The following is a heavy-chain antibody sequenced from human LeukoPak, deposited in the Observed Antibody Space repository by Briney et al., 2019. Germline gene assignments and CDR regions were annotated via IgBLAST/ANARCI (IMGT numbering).Heavy chain of an antibody. J-gene: IGHJ4*02. CDR2: INTDGSST. CDR1: GFTFSSYW. D-gene: IGHD6-13*01. Sequence: PGGSLRLSCVVSGFTFSSYWMQWVRQAPGKGLVWVSRINTDGSSTTYADSVKGRFTISRDNAKNTLFLQMNSLRAEDTAVYYCARTSSSNWPFYYWGQGTPVTVSS. V-gene: IGHV3-74*01. CDR3: ARTSSSNWPFYY.